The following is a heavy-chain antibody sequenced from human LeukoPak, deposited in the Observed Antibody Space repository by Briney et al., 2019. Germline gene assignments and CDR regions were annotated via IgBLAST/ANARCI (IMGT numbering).Heavy chain of an antibody. CDR3: ARDTTYYYDSSGYHDAFDI. Sequence: GASVKVSCKASGYTFTSYYMHWVRQAPGQGLEWMGIINPSGGSTSYAQKFQGRVTMTRDTATSKVYMELSSLRSEDTAVYYCARDTTYYYDSSGYHDAFDIWGQGTMVTVSS. D-gene: IGHD3-22*01. CDR2: INPSGGST. CDR1: GYTFTSYY. J-gene: IGHJ3*02. V-gene: IGHV1-46*01.